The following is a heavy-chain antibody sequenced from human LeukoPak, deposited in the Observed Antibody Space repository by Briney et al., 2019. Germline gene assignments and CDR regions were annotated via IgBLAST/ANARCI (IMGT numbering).Heavy chain of an antibody. J-gene: IGHJ4*02. V-gene: IGHV3-21*01. CDR2: ISSSSRYI. Sequence: GGALRLSCAASGCTFSSYSMNGVRQAPGKGLDGVSSISSSSRYIYYADSVNGRFTISRDKAKNSLYLQMNRLRAEDTAVYYCARDGSGSLKFDYWGQGTLVTVSS. CDR1: GCTFSSYS. D-gene: IGHD3-10*01. CDR3: ARDGSGSLKFDY.